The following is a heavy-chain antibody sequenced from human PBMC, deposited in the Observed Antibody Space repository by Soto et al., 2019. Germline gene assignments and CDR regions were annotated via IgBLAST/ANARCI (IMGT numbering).Heavy chain of an antibody. J-gene: IGHJ4*02. CDR2: TYYRSKWYS. CDR3: ARGSYYSGWV. CDR1: GDSVSSNSTA. V-gene: IGHV6-1*01. Sequence: SQTLPLTCAISGDSVSSNSTAWSWIRQSPSRGLEWLGRTYYRSKWYSDYAVSVKSRITINPDTSKNQFSLQLKSVTPEDTAVYYCARGSYYSGWVWGQGTLVTVSS. D-gene: IGHD6-19*01.